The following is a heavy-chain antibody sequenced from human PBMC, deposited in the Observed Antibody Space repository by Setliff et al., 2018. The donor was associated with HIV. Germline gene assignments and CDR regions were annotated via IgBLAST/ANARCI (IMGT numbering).Heavy chain of an antibody. CDR3: ATDPGYSSTWYSESFQH. J-gene: IGHJ1*01. CDR2: FDPEDGET. CDR1: GYTLTELS. Sequence: GASVKVSCKNSGYTLTELSIHWVRQAPGKGLEWMANFDPEDGETFYAQKFQGRLTMTEDTSTDTAYMELSSLRSDDTAMYYCATDPGYSSTWYSESFQHWGQGTVVTVSS. V-gene: IGHV1-24*01. D-gene: IGHD6-13*01.